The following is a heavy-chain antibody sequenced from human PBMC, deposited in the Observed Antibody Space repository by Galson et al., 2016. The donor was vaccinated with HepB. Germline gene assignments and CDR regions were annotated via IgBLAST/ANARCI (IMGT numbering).Heavy chain of an antibody. J-gene: IGHJ6*04. D-gene: IGHD1-14*01. CDR3: ARGKNQTVNYYPYAMDV. CDR2: LSFDGNNK. V-gene: IGHV3-30-3*01. CDR1: GFTFSGHW. Sequence: SLRLSCAASGFTFSGHWMTWVRQAPGKGLEWVASLSFDGNNKHYADSVKGRFTISRDNSKNTLNLQMNSLRGEDTAVYYCARGKNQTVNYYPYAMDVWGKGTTVTVSS.